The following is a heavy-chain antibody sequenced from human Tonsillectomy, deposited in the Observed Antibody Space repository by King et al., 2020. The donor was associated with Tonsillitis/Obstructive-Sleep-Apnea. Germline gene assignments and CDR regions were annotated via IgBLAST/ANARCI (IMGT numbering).Heavy chain of an antibody. CDR2: INSDGSNT. CDR1: GFTFSSYW. J-gene: IGHJ4*02. V-gene: IGHV3-74*01. CDR3: ARDKEYSRGNNFDC. Sequence: VQLVESGGGLVQPGGSLRLSCAASGFTFSSYWMHWVRQAPGEGLVWVSHINSDGSNTSYANSVKGRFTISRDNAKNTLYLQMNSLRADDTAVYYCARDKEYSRGNNFDCWGREPWSPSPQ. D-gene: IGHD6-6*01.